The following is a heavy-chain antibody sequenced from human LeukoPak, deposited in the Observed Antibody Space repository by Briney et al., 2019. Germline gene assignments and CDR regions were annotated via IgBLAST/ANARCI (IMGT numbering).Heavy chain of an antibody. Sequence: GGSLRLSCAASGFTVSSNYMSWVRQAPGKGLEWVSVIYGGGSTYYADSVKGRFTISRDNSKNTLYLQMNSLRAEDTAVYYCARRVLWFGEFVDYWGQGTLVTVSS. CDR3: ARRVLWFGEFVDY. CDR2: IYGGGST. D-gene: IGHD3-10*01. CDR1: GFTVSSNY. V-gene: IGHV3-53*01. J-gene: IGHJ4*02.